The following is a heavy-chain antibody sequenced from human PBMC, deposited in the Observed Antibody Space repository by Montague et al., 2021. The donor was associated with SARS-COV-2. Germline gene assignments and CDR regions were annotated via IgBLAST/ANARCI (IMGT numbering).Heavy chain of an antibody. V-gene: IGHV4-34*01. Sequence: SETLSLTCAVYGGSFSDYYWSWIRQPPGKGLEWIGEINHRGTSKYNPSLKSRVSISLDTSKNQFSLNLSSVTAADTAVYYCARGRQHFNMVVVVMDGGEYCLDYWGQGTLVTVSS. J-gene: IGHJ4*01. D-gene: IGHD3-22*01. CDR2: INHRGTS. CDR3: ARGRQHFNMVVVVMDGGEYCLDY. CDR1: GGSFSDYY.